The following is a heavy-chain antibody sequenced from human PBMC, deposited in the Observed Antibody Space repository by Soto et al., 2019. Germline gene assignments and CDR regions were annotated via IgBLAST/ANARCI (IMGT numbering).Heavy chain of an antibody. CDR2: ISTYNGNT. CDR3: ARTTVTASYYYMDV. CDR1: GGTFSSST. V-gene: IGHV1-18*01. Sequence: ASVKVSCKASGGTFSSSTISWVRQAPGQGLEWLGWISTYNGNTNYAQKVQGRLTMTTDTSTSTANMELTSLRSDDTALYYCARTTVTASYYYMDVWGKGSTVTVSS. D-gene: IGHD4-17*01. J-gene: IGHJ6*03.